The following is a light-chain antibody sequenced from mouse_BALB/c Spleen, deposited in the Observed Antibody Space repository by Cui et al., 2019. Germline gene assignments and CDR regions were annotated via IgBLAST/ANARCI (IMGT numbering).Light chain of an antibody. V-gene: IGKV4-80*01. CDR3: QQWSSYPWT. CDR1: SSVSY. CDR2: STS. J-gene: IGKJ1*01. Sequence: QFVLTQSPAIMSASLAEEITLTCSASSSVSYMHWYQQKSGTSPKLLIYSTSNLASGVPSRFSGSGSGTFYSLTISSVEAEDAADYYCQQWSSYPWTFGGGTKLEIK.